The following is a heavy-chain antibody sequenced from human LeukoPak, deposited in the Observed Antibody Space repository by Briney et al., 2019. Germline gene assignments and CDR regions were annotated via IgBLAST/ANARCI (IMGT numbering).Heavy chain of an antibody. Sequence: ASVKVSCKASGYTFTSYGISWVRQAPGQGLEWMGWISAYNGNTNYAQKLRGRVTMTTDTSTSTAYMELRSLRSDDTAVYYCARDPFYYGGNIPHDYWGQGTLVTVSS. D-gene: IGHD4-23*01. V-gene: IGHV1-18*01. CDR1: GYTFTSYG. CDR3: ARDPFYYGGNIPHDY. CDR2: ISAYNGNT. J-gene: IGHJ4*02.